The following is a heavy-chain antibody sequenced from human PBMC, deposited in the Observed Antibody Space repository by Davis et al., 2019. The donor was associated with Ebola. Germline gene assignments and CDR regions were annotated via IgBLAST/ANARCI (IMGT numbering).Heavy chain of an antibody. Sequence: AASVKVSCKASGFTFTSSAMQWVRQARGQRLEWIGWIVVGSGNTNYAQKFQGRVTITADKSTSTAYMELSSLRSEDTAVYYCARSGIFGVVISSYYGMDVWGKGTTVTVSS. CDR2: IVVGSGNT. V-gene: IGHV1-58*02. CDR3: ARSGIFGVVISSYYGMDV. D-gene: IGHD3-3*01. J-gene: IGHJ6*04. CDR1: GFTFTSSA.